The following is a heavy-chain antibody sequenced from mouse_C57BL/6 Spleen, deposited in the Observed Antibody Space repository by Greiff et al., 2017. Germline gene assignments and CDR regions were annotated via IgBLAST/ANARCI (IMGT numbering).Heavy chain of an antibody. CDR3: KGDYYGSSSYWYFDV. CDR1: GFNINDYY. J-gene: IGHJ1*03. CDR2: IDPEDGDT. V-gene: IGHV14-1*01. D-gene: IGHD1-1*01. Sequence: VQLKESGAELVRPGASVKLSCTASGFNINDYYMNWVKQRPEQGLEWIGRIDPEDGDTEYAPKFQGKATMTADTSSNTAYLQLSSLTSEDTAVYYCKGDYYGSSSYWYFDVWGTGTTVTVSS.